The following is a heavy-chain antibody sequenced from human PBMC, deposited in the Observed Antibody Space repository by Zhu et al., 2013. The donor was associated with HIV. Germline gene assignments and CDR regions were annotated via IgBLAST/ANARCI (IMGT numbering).Heavy chain of an antibody. V-gene: IGHV1-69*08. J-gene: IGHJ4*02. Sequence: QVRLVQSGAEVKKPGSSVKVSCKASGGVFNAYTIIWVRQAPGQGLEWMGRIIPIFGTANYAQKFQGRVTITADKSTSTAYMELSSLRSEDTAVYYCAVGYGSGRPFDYWGQGTLVTVSS. CDR3: AVGYGSGRPFDY. CDR2: IIPIFGTA. CDR1: GGVFNAYT. D-gene: IGHD3-10*01.